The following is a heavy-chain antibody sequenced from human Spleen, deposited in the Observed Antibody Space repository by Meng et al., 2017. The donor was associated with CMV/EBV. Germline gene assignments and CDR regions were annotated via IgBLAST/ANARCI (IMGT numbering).Heavy chain of an antibody. D-gene: IGHD5-24*01. CDR1: GFTFNTYS. V-gene: IGHV3-48*04. CDR2: INSGSSTI. J-gene: IGHJ4*02. CDR3: AKVGRDGYNYLGY. Sequence: GESLKISCAASGFTFNTYSMNWVRQAPGQGLEWISYINSGSSTIFYADSVRGRFTISRDNAKNTLYLQMNSLRAEDTAVYYCAKVGRDGYNYLGYWGQGTLVTVSS.